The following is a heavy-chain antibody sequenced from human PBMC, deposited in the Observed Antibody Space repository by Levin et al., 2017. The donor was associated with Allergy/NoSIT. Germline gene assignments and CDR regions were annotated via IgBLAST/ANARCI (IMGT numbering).Heavy chain of an antibody. Sequence: GGSLRLSCAVSGFTFTTYAMSWVRRAPGKGLEWVSVISGSGGSRHYADSVKGRFTISRDNSKNTLYLQMTGLSAEDTAVYYCARLMVRGAISPEIDYYYFGMDVWGQGTSVTVSS. CDR2: ISGSGGSR. D-gene: IGHD3-10*01. J-gene: IGHJ6*02. V-gene: IGHV3-23*01. CDR3: ARLMVRGAISPEIDYYYFGMDV. CDR1: GFTFTTYA.